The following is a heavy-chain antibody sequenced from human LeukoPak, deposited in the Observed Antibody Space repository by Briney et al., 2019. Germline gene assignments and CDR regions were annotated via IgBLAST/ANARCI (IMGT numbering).Heavy chain of an antibody. V-gene: IGHV3-66*02. CDR2: IWADGTT. CDR3: ARDGAGIESWVELDP. Sequence: GGSLRLSCAASGFSVSNHYMAWVRPAPGRRLEWVSFIWADGTTFYTDSVRGRFTVSRDQFKNTLYLQMSSLRPDDTALYYCARDGAGIESWVELDPWGQGTQVTVSA. D-gene: IGHD5-24*01. CDR1: GFSVSNHY. J-gene: IGHJ5*02.